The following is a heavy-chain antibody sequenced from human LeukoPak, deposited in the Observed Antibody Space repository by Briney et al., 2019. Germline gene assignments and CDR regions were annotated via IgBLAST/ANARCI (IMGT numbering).Heavy chain of an antibody. J-gene: IGHJ5*02. CDR1: GGSNSSYY. Sequence: SETLSLTCTVSGGSNSSYYWSWIRQPPGKGLEWIGYIYYSGSTNYNPSLKSRVTISVDTSKNQFSLKLSSVTAADTAVYYCARWVAIFGVVPGHWFDPWGQGTLVTVSS. CDR3: ARWVAIFGVVPGHWFDP. V-gene: IGHV4-59*01. D-gene: IGHD3-3*01. CDR2: IYYSGST.